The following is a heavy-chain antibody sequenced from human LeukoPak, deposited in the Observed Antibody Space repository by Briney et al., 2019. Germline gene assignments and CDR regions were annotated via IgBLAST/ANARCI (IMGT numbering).Heavy chain of an antibody. Sequence: SVKVSCKASGGTFSSYAISWVRQAPGPGLEWMGGIIPIFGTANYAQKFQGRVTITTDESTSTAYMELSSLRSEDTAVYYCAREGRSSSPYYYYYYMDVWGKGTTVTVSS. CDR1: GGTFSSYA. J-gene: IGHJ6*03. V-gene: IGHV1-69*05. D-gene: IGHD6-6*01. CDR2: IIPIFGTA. CDR3: AREGRSSSPYYYYYYMDV.